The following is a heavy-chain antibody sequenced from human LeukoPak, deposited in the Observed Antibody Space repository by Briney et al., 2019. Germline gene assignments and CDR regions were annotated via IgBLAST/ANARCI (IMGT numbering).Heavy chain of an antibody. J-gene: IGHJ6*02. CDR1: GGSFSGYY. D-gene: IGHD1-26*01. CDR2: INHSGST. V-gene: IGHV4-34*01. Sequence: SETLSLTCAVYGGSFSGYYWSWIRQPPGKGLEWIGEINHSGSTNYNPSLKSRVTISVDTSKNQISLKLNSVTAADTAVYYCARNEVGPTIYGMDVWGQGTTVTVSS. CDR3: ARNEVGPTIYGMDV.